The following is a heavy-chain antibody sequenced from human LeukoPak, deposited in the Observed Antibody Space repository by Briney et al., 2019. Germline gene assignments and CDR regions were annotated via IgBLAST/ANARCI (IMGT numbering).Heavy chain of an antibody. J-gene: IGHJ3*02. CDR3: ARVSSSKRAFDI. CDR1: GGSISSYY. D-gene: IGHD6-6*01. Sequence: PSETLSLTCIVSGGSISSYYWSWIRQPPGKGLEWIGYIYYSGSTNYNLPLKSRVTISVDTSKNELSLKVNSVTAADTAVYYCARVSSSKRAFDIWSQGTMVTVSS. V-gene: IGHV4-59*01. CDR2: IYYSGST.